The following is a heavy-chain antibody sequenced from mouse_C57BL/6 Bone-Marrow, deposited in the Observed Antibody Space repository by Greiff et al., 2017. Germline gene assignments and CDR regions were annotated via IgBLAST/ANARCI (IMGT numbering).Heavy chain of an antibody. V-gene: IGHV2-2*01. J-gene: IGHJ3*01. D-gene: IGHD4-1*01. Sequence: VKLQESGPGLVQPSQSLSITCTVSGFSLTSYGVHWVRQSPGKGLEWLGVIWSGGSTDYNAAFISRLSISKDNSKSQVFFKMNSLQADDTAIYYCASSNWAFAYWGQGTLVTVSA. CDR1: GFSLTSYG. CDR3: ASSNWAFAY. CDR2: IWSGGST.